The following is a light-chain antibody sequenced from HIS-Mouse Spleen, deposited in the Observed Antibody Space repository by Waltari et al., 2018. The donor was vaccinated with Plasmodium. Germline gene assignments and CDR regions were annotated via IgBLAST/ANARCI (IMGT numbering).Light chain of an antibody. CDR3: CAYAGSSTFVV. V-gene: IGLV2-23*03. J-gene: IGLJ2*01. CDR1: SSDVGSYNL. CDR2: EGS. Sequence: QSALTQPASVSGSPGQSITISCTGTSSDVGSYNLVSWYQQHPGKAPNHMIYEGSNGPSGVSNRSSGSKSGNTASLTISGLQAEDEADYYCCAYAGSSTFVVFGGGTKLTVL.